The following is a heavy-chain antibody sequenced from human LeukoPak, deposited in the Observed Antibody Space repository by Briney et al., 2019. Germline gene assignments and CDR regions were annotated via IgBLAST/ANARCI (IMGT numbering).Heavy chain of an antibody. CDR3: ARDSALLWFGELDS. D-gene: IGHD3-10*01. CDR1: GGSISSGDHY. Sequence: TSETLSLTCSVSGGSISSGDHYWSWIRQPPGKGLEWIGNIYCSGSTNYNASFKSRITISVDTSRNQFSLKLTSVTAADTAVYFCARDSALLWFGELDSWGQGTVVTVSS. CDR2: IYCSGST. V-gene: IGHV4-30-4*01. J-gene: IGHJ5*02.